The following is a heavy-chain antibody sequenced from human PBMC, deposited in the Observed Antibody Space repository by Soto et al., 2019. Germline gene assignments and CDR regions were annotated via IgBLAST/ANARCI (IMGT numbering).Heavy chain of an antibody. CDR1: GYTLTELS. CDR3: ATIAWSSSPGGNWFDP. J-gene: IGHJ5*02. V-gene: IGHV1-24*01. Sequence: ASVKVSCKVSGYTLTELSMHWVRQAPGKGLEWMGGFDPEDGETIYAQKFQGRVTMTEDTSTDTAYMELSSLRSEDTAVYYCATIAWSSSPGGNWFDPWGQGTLVTVSS. D-gene: IGHD6-6*01. CDR2: FDPEDGET.